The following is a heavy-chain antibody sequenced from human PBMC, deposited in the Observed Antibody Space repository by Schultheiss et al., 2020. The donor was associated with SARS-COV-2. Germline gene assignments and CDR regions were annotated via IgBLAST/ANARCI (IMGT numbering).Heavy chain of an antibody. CDR1: GGSISSYY. CDR3: ASRTVTTPSYYYYGMDV. J-gene: IGHJ6*02. D-gene: IGHD4-17*01. CDR2: VYYSGST. Sequence: SQTLSLTCTVSGGSISSYYWSWIRQPPGKGLEWIGHVYYSGSTNYNPPLKSRVTISVDTSKNQFSLKLSSVTAADTAVYYCASRTVTTPSYYYYGMDVWGQGTTVTVSS. V-gene: IGHV4-59*01.